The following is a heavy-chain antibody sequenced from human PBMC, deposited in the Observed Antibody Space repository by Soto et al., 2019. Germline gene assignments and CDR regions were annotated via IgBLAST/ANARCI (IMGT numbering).Heavy chain of an antibody. CDR3: AGDKDRQQLGGNYYYIMDV. V-gene: IGHV1-69*12. D-gene: IGHD3-3*02. CDR2: IMPIFRTA. CDR1: GGTFSSSA. Sequence: QVQLVQSGAEVKKPGSSLKVSCKASGGTFSSSAFSWVRQAPGQGLEWMGGIMPIFRTADYAQKFQGRVTITADESTSTAYVGLSSLRSEDTGVYYCAGDKDRQQLGGNYYYIMDVWGQGTTVTVSS. J-gene: IGHJ6*02.